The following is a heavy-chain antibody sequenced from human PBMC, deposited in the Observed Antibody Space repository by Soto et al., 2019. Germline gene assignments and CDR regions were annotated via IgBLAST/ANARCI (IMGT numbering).Heavy chain of an antibody. J-gene: IGHJ4*02. D-gene: IGHD1-26*01. Sequence: PGGSLRLSCAASGFTFSSYGMHWVRQAPGKGLEWVAVISYDGSNKYYADSVKGRFTISRDNSKNTLYLQMNSLRAEDTAVYYCAKDQGELLDFDYWGQGTLVTVSS. V-gene: IGHV3-30*18. CDR3: AKDQGELLDFDY. CDR1: GFTFSSYG. CDR2: ISYDGSNK.